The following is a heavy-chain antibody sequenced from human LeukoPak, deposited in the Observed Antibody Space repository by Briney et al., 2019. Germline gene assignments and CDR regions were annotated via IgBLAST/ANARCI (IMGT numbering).Heavy chain of an antibody. CDR2: ISRGSSST. V-gene: IGHV3-11*05. Sequence: NPGGSLRLSCAASGFTFSDSYMSWIRQAPGKGLEWVSYISRGSSSTNNADSVKGRFTISRDSAKNSLYLQMNSLRAEDTAVYYCAREQKLYDGSGSSTFDFWGQGTLVTVSP. CDR1: GFTFSDSY. CDR3: AREQKLYDGSGSSTFDF. J-gene: IGHJ4*02. D-gene: IGHD3-10*01.